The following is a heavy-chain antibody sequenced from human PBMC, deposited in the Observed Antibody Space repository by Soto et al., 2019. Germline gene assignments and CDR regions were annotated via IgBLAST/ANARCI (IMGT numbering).Heavy chain of an antibody. CDR1: GGSFSGYY. D-gene: IGHD2-15*01. J-gene: IGHJ4*02. CDR3: ARRWDY. CDR2: INHSGST. Sequence: KTSETLSLTCAVYGGSFSGYYWSWIRQPPGKGLEWIGEINHSGSTNYNPSLKSRVTISVDTSKNQFSLKLSSVTAADTAVYYCARRWDYWGQGTLVTVSS. V-gene: IGHV4-34*01.